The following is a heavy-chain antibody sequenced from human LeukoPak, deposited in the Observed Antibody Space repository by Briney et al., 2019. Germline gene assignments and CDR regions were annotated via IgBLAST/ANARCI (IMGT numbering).Heavy chain of an antibody. D-gene: IGHD4-17*01. CDR1: GFTFSNAW. Sequence: PGGSLRLSCAASGFTFSNAWMSWVRQAPGKGLEWVGRIKSKTDGGTTDYAAPVKGRFTISRDDSKNTLYLQMNSLKTEDTAVYYCTTESGVTTSPIFDYWGQGTLVTVSS. CDR2: IKSKTDGGTT. V-gene: IGHV3-15*01. CDR3: TTESGVTTSPIFDY. J-gene: IGHJ4*02.